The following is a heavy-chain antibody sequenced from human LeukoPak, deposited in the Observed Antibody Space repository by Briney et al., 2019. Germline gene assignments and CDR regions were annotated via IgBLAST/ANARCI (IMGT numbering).Heavy chain of an antibody. D-gene: IGHD2-21*01. CDR3: ARGRGGGDWGYFDY. CDR2: IIPILGTA. V-gene: IGHV1-69*05. J-gene: IGHJ4*02. CDR1: GGSSSSYA. Sequence: SVKVSCKASGGSSSSYAISWVRQAPGQGLEWMGRIIPILGTANYAQKFQGRVTITTDESTSTAYMELSSLRSEDTAVYYCARGRGGGDWGYFDYWGQGTLVTVSS.